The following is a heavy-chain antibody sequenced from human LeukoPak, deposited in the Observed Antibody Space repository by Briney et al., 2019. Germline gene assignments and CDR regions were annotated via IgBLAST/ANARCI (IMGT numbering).Heavy chain of an antibody. CDR2: IRSDSSAI. J-gene: IGHJ4*02. V-gene: IGHV3-48*01. Sequence: PGGSLRLSCAASEFSFGDYSMTWVRQAPGKGLEWVSYIRSDSSAIYYADSVKGRFTVSRDNAKKSLYLQMNSLRAEDTAVYYCASREGYYYDSSGIALGIWGQGTLVTVSS. D-gene: IGHD3-22*01. CDR3: ASREGYYYDSSGIALGI. CDR1: EFSFGDYS.